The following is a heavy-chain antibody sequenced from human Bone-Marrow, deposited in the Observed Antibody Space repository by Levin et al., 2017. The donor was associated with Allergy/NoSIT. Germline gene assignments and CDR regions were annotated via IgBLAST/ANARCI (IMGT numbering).Heavy chain of an antibody. CDR1: GFTFSSYA. CDR2: ISGSGGST. CDR3: AKLIAANGGYFDY. D-gene: IGHD6-13*01. J-gene: IGHJ4*02. V-gene: IGHV3-23*01. Sequence: GGSLRLSCAASGFTFSSYAMSWVRQAPGKGLEWVSGISGSGGSTYYADSVKGRFTISRDNSKNTLYLQMNSLGAEDTAVYYCAKLIAANGGYFDYWGQGTLVTVSS.